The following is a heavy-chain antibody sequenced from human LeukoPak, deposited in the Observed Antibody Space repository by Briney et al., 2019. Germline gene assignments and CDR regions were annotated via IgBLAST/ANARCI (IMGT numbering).Heavy chain of an antibody. CDR3: ARTGATLGKYYFDY. V-gene: IGHV4-4*07. CDR1: GGSISSYY. CDR2: IYTSGST. D-gene: IGHD1-26*01. J-gene: IGHJ4*02. Sequence: SETLSLTCTVSGGSISSYYWSWIRPPAGKGLEWIGRIYTSGSTNYNPSLKSRVTMSVDTSKNQFSLKLSSVTAADTAVYYCARTGATLGKYYFDYWGQGTLVTVSS.